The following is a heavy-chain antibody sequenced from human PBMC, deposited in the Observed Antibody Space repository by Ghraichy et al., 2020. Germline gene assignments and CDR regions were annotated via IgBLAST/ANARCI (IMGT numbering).Heavy chain of an antibody. D-gene: IGHD3-3*01. CDR3: ARAEWTPSYYYMDV. CDR1: GGSISSYY. Sequence: SETLSLTCTVSGGSISSYYWSWIRQPPGKGLEWIGYIYYSGSTNYNPSLKSRVTISVDTSKNQFSLKLSSVTAADTAVYYCARAEWTPSYYYMDVWGNGTTVTVSS. CDR2: IYYSGST. V-gene: IGHV4-59*01. J-gene: IGHJ6*03.